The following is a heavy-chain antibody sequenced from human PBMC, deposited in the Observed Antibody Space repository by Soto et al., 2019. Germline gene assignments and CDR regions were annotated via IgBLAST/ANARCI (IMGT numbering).Heavy chain of an antibody. Sequence: GESLKISCKGSGYSFAGYWITWVRQKPGKGLEWMGRIDPSDSQTYYSPSFRGHVTISVTKSITTVFLQWCSLRASDTAMYYCARQIYDSDTGPNFQYYFDSWGQGTPVTVSS. CDR3: ARQIYDSDTGPNFQYYFDS. J-gene: IGHJ4*02. V-gene: IGHV5-10-1*01. D-gene: IGHD3-22*01. CDR2: IDPSDSQT. CDR1: GYSFAGYW.